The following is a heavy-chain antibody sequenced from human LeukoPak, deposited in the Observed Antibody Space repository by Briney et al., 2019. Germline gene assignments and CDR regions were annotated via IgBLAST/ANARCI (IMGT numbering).Heavy chain of an antibody. D-gene: IGHD2-15*01. CDR3: ARVGYWQQLGY. J-gene: IGHJ4*02. Sequence: PSETLSVTCAVSGGSISSSNWWSWVRQPPGKGLEWIGEIYHIGSAKYNPSLKSRATISVDKSRDQFSLKLKSVTAADTAVYYCARVGYWQQLGYWGQGTLVTVSS. CDR1: GGSISSSNW. CDR2: IYHIGSA. V-gene: IGHV4-4*02.